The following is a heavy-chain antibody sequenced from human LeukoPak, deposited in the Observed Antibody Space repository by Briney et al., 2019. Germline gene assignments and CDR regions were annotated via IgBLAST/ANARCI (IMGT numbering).Heavy chain of an antibody. Sequence: SETLSLTCTVSGGSISSSSYYWGWIRQPPGKGLEWIGSIYYSGSTYYNPSLKSRVTISVDTSKNQFSLKLSSVTAADTAVYYCARGRGYYSYFDYWGQGTLVTVSS. CDR2: IYYSGST. CDR1: GGSISSSSYY. CDR3: ARGRGYYSYFDY. D-gene: IGHD3-22*01. V-gene: IGHV4-39*07. J-gene: IGHJ4*02.